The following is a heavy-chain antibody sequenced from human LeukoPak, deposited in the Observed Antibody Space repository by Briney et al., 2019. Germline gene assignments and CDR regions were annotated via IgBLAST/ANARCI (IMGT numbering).Heavy chain of an antibody. CDR1: GGTFSSYA. V-gene: IGHV1-69*04. CDR2: IIPILGIA. J-gene: IGHJ4*02. CDR3: ASLAVTRGFDY. D-gene: IGHD4-17*01. Sequence: SVKVSCKASGGTFSSYAISWVRQAPGQGLEWMGRIIPILGIANYAQKFQGRVTITADKSTSTAYMELSSLRSEDTAVYYCASLAVTRGFDYWGQGTLLTVSS.